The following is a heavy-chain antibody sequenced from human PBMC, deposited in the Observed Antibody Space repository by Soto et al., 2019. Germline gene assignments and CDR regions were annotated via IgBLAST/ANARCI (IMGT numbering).Heavy chain of an antibody. D-gene: IGHD3-16*01. CDR3: AMVDVYVTPSPQDV. Sequence: QVQLVQSGAEVKNPGASVKVSCKASGYSFTRYGIGWARQAPGQGREWMGWINAYNGNTNYAKKLQGRLTLTTDTSTTTAYMELRSLRSNDTAIYYCAMVDVYVTPSPQDVWGQGTTVTVSS. CDR2: INAYNGNT. J-gene: IGHJ6*02. CDR1: GYSFTRYG. V-gene: IGHV1-18*01.